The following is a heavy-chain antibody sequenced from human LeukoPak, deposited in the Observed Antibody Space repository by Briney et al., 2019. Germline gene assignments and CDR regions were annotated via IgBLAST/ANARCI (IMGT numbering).Heavy chain of an antibody. J-gene: IGHJ6*02. CDR1: GFTFSNYI. CDR2: ISYDGSNK. Sequence: GRSLRLSCAASGFTFSNYILHWVRQAPGKGLEWVAVISYDGSNKYYADSVKGRFTISRDNSKNTLYLQMNSLRAEDTAVYYCAKSRMGAKEKSEGRFGMDVWGQGTTVTVSS. CDR3: AKSRMGAKEKSEGRFGMDV. D-gene: IGHD1-26*01. V-gene: IGHV3-30*18.